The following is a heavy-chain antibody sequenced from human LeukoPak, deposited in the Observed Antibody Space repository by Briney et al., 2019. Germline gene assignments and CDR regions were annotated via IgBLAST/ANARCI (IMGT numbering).Heavy chain of an antibody. CDR3: AREFGDYGDCVAAAGI. D-gene: IGHD4-17*01. V-gene: IGHV4-34*01. CDR2: INHSGST. Sequence: PSETLSLTCAVYGGSFSGYYWSWIRQPPGKGLEWIGEINHSGSTNYNPSLKSRVTISVDTSKNQFSLKLSSVTAADTAVYYCAREFGDYGDCVAAAGIWGQGTLVTVSS. CDR1: GGSFSGYY. J-gene: IGHJ4*02.